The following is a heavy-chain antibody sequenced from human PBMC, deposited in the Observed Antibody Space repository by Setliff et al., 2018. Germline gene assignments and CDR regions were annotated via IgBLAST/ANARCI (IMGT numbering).Heavy chain of an antibody. CDR3: ARDRSGAGDYYDSSGYYDY. V-gene: IGHV1-18*01. J-gene: IGHJ4*02. D-gene: IGHD3-22*01. CDR1: GYTFTSYG. Sequence: GASVKVSCKASGYTFTSYGISWVRQAPRQGLEWMGWISAYNGNTNYAQKLQGRVTMTTDTSTSTAYMELRSLRSDDTAVYYCARDRSGAGDYYDSSGYYDYWGQGTLVTVSS. CDR2: ISAYNGNT.